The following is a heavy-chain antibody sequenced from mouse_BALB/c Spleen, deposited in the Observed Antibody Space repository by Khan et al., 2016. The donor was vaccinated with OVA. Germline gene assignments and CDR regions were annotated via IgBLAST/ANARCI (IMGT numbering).Heavy chain of an antibody. CDR1: GYTFTSYW. V-gene: IGHV1-7*01. Sequence: QIQLVQSGAELAKPGASGKMSCKASGYTFTSYWMHWVKQRPGQGLEWIGYINPTTDYTEYNQIFKDKATLTADKSPSTAYMQLSSLTSEDSAVYYCVNHGSSAAWFTYWGQGTLVTVSA. D-gene: IGHD1-1*01. CDR3: VNHGSSAAWFTY. CDR2: INPTTDYT. J-gene: IGHJ3*01.